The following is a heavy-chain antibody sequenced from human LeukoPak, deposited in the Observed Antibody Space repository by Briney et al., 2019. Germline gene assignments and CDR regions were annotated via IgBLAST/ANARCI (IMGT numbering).Heavy chain of an antibody. CDR1: GGSISSYY. J-gene: IGHJ6*02. V-gene: IGHV4-59*01. D-gene: IGHD1-26*01. Sequence: SETLSLTCTVSGGSISSYYWSWIRQPPGKGLEWIGYIYYSGSTNYDPSLKSRVTISVGTSKNQFSLKLSSVTAADTAVYYCAARYSGSYSVSYYYYGMDVWGQGTTVTVSS. CDR2: IYYSGST. CDR3: AARYSGSYSVSYYYYGMDV.